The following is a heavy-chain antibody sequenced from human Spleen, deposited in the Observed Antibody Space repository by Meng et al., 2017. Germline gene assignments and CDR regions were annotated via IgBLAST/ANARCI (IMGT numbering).Heavy chain of an antibody. CDR2: ISNDGRYK. Sequence: GGSLRLSCAASGFTFSDFAMYWVRQAPGKGLEWVSLISNDGRYKYYAESVKGRFTISRDNSRKTVYLQMNSLRAEDTAVYYCAKGSVVVTAAMGHYFDYWGQGTLVTVSS. J-gene: IGHJ4*02. CDR1: GFTFSDFA. D-gene: IGHD2-2*01. V-gene: IGHV3-30*04. CDR3: AKGSVVVTAAMGHYFDY.